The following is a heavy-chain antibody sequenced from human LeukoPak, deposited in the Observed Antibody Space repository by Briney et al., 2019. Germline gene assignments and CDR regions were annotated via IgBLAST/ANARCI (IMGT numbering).Heavy chain of an antibody. Sequence: GGSLRLSCAASGFTFSNHAMSWVRQAQGKGLEWVSSISASGGSTYYADAVKGRFTISRDNSKNTLYLQMNSLRAEDTAVYYCAKGPTTVTTAFDYWGQGTLVSVFS. CDR1: GFTFSNHA. V-gene: IGHV3-23*01. D-gene: IGHD4-17*01. CDR2: ISASGGST. CDR3: AKGPTTVTTAFDY. J-gene: IGHJ4*02.